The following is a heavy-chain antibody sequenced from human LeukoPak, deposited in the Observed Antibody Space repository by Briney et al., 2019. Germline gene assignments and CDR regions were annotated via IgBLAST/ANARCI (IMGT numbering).Heavy chain of an antibody. CDR1: GGSISSYY. Sequence: SETLSLTCTVSGGSISSYYWSWIRQPAGKGLEWIGRIYTSGSTNYNPSLKSRVTMSVDTSKNQFSLKLSSVTAADTAVYYCAREPSGDSSSWYGYYYYYYYMDVWGKGTTVTVSS. CDR2: IYTSGST. J-gene: IGHJ6*03. D-gene: IGHD6-13*01. V-gene: IGHV4-4*07. CDR3: AREPSGDSSSWYGYYYYYYYMDV.